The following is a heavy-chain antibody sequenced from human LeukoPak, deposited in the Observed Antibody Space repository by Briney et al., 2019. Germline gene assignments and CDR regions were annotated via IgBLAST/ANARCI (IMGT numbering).Heavy chain of an antibody. Sequence: GGSLRLSCAASGFTVSSNYMSWVRQAPGKGLEWVSVIYSGGSTYYEESVKGRFTISRDNSENTLYLQMNSLSAKDTAVYYCARDRSGYFQNWGQGTLVTVSS. J-gene: IGHJ1*01. CDR2: IYSGGST. CDR3: ARDRSGYFQN. CDR1: GFTVSSNY. D-gene: IGHD3-3*01. V-gene: IGHV3-66*01.